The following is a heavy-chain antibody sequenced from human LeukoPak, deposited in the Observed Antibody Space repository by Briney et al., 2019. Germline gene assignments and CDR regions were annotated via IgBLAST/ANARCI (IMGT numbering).Heavy chain of an antibody. J-gene: IGHJ4*02. V-gene: IGHV3-9*03. CDR1: GFTFDDYA. CDR3: ARVGSLGGYSYGYDY. CDR2: ISWNSGSI. D-gene: IGHD5-18*01. Sequence: GGSLRLSCAASGFTFDDYAMHWVRQAPGKGLEWVSGISWNSGSIGYADSVKGRFTISRDNAKNSLYLQMNSLRAEDMALYYCARVGSLGGYSYGYDYWGQGTLVTVSS.